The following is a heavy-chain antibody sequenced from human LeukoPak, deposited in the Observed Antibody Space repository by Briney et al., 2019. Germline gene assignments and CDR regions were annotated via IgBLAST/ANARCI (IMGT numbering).Heavy chain of an antibody. D-gene: IGHD4-17*01. CDR2: IYHSGST. V-gene: IGHV4-30-2*01. CDR1: GGSISSGGYS. Sequence: SQTLSLTCAVSGGSISSGGYSWSWIRQPPGKGLEWIGYIYHSGSTYYNPSLKSRVTISVDRSKNQFSLKLSSVTAADTAVYYCARGLTVTTYNWFDPWGQGTLVTVSS. CDR3: ARGLTVTTYNWFDP. J-gene: IGHJ5*02.